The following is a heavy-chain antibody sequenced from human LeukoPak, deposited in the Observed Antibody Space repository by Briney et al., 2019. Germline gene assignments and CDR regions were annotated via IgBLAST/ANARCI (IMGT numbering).Heavy chain of an antibody. CDR1: GYTFTSYD. CDR2: MNPNSGNT. Sequence: ASVKVSCKASGYTFTSYDINWVRQAAGQGLEWMGWMNPNSGNTGYAQKFQGRVTMTRNTSISTAYMELSSLRSEDTAVYYRARGLPVYCSGGSCQKTNWFDPWGQGTLVTVSS. CDR3: ARGLPVYCSGGSCQKTNWFDP. J-gene: IGHJ5*02. D-gene: IGHD2-15*01. V-gene: IGHV1-8*01.